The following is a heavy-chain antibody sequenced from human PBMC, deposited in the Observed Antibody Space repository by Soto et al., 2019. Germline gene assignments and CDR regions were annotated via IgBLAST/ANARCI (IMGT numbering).Heavy chain of an antibody. CDR2: IVSSSSYT. J-gene: IGHJ4*02. CDR1: GFTFSDYY. Sequence: KPGGSLRLSCAASGFTFSDYYMSWIRQAPGKGLEWVSYIVSSSSYTNYADSVKGRFTISRDNAKNSLYLEMNSLRAEDTAVYYCARLRASTWYMGGYLDYWGQGTPVTVSS. V-gene: IGHV3-11*06. D-gene: IGHD6-13*01. CDR3: ARLRASTWYMGGYLDY.